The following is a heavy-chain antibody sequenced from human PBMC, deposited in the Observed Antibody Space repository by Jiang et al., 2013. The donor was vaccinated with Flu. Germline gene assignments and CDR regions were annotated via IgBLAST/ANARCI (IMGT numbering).Heavy chain of an antibody. CDR1: GYTFTSYA. Sequence: CKASGYTFTSYAMNWVRQAPGQGLEWMGWINTNTGNPTYAQGFTGRFVFSLDTSVSTAFLQIRSLKAEDTAVYYCARDVDSTVVVPPATEYFYYGMDVWGHGTTVTVSS. V-gene: IGHV7-4-1*02. J-gene: IGHJ6*02. D-gene: IGHD2-2*01. CDR2: INTNTGNP. CDR3: ARDVDSTVVVPPATEYFYYGMDV.